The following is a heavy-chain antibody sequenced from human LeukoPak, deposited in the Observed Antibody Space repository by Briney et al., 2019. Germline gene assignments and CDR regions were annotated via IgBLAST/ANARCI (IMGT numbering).Heavy chain of an antibody. D-gene: IGHD2-2*01. J-gene: IGHJ4*02. CDR3: AKDRADCSNTSCYAFFDY. Sequence: PGGSLRLSCAASGFTFSNYAINWVRQAPGKGLEWVSAISGSGGSTLYADSVKGRFTISRDNSKNTLYLQMNSLRAEDTAVYYCAKDRADCSNTSCYAFFDYWGQGTLVTVSP. V-gene: IGHV3-23*01. CDR2: ISGSGGST. CDR1: GFTFSNYA.